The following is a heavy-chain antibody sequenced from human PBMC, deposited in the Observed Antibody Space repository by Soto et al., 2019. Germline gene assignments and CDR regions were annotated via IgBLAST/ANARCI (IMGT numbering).Heavy chain of an antibody. CDR1: GYTFTSYY. V-gene: IGHV1-46*01. Sequence: GASVKVSCKASGYTFTSYYMHWVRQAPGQGLEWMGIINPSGGSTSYAQKFQGRVTMTRDTSTSTVYMELSSLRSEDTAVYYCARDRVCSGGSCYSEADPSFDYWGQGTLVTVSS. D-gene: IGHD2-15*01. J-gene: IGHJ4*02. CDR2: INPSGGST. CDR3: ARDRVCSGGSCYSEADPSFDY.